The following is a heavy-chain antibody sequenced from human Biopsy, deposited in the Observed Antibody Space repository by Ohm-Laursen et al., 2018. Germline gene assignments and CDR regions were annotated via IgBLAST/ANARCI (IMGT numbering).Heavy chain of an antibody. V-gene: IGHV4-59*11. CDR1: GCSFTVRY. Sequence: SETLSLICTVSGCSFTVRYWTWIRQPPGKGLEWIGHISHTGYTSYKSSLKSRVTISLDTSRKHFSLRLTSLAAADTAVYYCARGSNEYGGLYFPHWGQGTLVTVSS. J-gene: IGHJ1*01. CDR3: ARGSNEYGGLYFPH. CDR2: ISHTGYT. D-gene: IGHD4-23*01.